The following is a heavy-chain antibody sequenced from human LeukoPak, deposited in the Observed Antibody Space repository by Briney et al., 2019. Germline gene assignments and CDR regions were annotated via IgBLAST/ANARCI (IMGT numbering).Heavy chain of an antibody. V-gene: IGHV3-66*01. D-gene: IGHD3-10*01. CDR3: ARGAITMVRAWEFDY. Sequence: GGSLRLSCAASGFTVSSKHMSWVRQAPGKGLEWVSVIYSGGSTYYADSVKCRFTISRDNSKNMLYLQMNSLRAEDTAVYYCARGAITMVRAWEFDYWGQGTLVTVSS. J-gene: IGHJ4*02. CDR1: GFTVSSKH. CDR2: IYSGGST.